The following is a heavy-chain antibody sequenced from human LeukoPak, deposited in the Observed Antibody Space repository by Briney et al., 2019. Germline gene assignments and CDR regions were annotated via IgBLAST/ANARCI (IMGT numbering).Heavy chain of an antibody. V-gene: IGHV1-2*04. CDR1: GYTFTGYY. J-gene: IGHJ3*02. D-gene: IGHD3-22*01. CDR2: INPNSGGT. CDR3: ARHSDSSGYYPNDAFDI. Sequence: ASVKVSCKASGYTFTGYYMHWVRQAPGQGLEWMGWINPNSGGTNYAQKFQGWVTMTRDTSISTAYMELSRLRSDDTAVYYCARHSDSSGYYPNDAFDIWGQGTMVTVSS.